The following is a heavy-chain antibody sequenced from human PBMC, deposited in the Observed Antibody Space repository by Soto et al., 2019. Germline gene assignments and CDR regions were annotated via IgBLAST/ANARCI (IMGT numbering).Heavy chain of an antibody. Sequence: GGSLRLSCAASGFTFSSYAMSWVRQAPGKGLEWVSAISGSGGSTYYADSVKGRFTISRDNSKNTLYLQMNSLRAEDTAVYYCAKDRPYCSGGSCYPPNFDYWGQGTLVTVSS. CDR1: GFTFSSYA. CDR3: AKDRPYCSGGSCYPPNFDY. V-gene: IGHV3-23*01. J-gene: IGHJ4*02. D-gene: IGHD2-15*01. CDR2: ISGSGGST.